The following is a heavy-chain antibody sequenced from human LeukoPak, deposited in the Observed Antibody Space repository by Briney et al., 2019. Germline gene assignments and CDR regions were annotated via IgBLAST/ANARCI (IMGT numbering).Heavy chain of an antibody. CDR2: IYYSGST. J-gene: IGHJ3*02. CDR1: GGSISSYY. Sequence: KSSETLSLTCTVSGGSISSYYWSWIRQPPGKGLEWIGYIYYSGSTNYNPSLKSRVTISVDTSKNQFSLKLSSVTAADTAVYYCAREEEWFSPFDIWGQGTMVTVSS. D-gene: IGHD3-3*01. V-gene: IGHV4-59*01. CDR3: AREEEWFSPFDI.